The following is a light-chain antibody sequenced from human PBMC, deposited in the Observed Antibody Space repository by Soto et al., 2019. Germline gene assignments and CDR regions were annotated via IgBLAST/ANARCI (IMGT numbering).Light chain of an antibody. Sequence: EIVMTQSPATLSVSPGERATRSCRASQSVGGNLAWYQQRPGRAPRLLIYDASTRATDIPARFSGSGSGTEFTLTISSLQSEDFALYYCQQYNNWPLYTFGQGTKLEI. J-gene: IGKJ2*01. V-gene: IGKV3-15*01. CDR1: QSVGGN. CDR2: DAS. CDR3: QQYNNWPLYT.